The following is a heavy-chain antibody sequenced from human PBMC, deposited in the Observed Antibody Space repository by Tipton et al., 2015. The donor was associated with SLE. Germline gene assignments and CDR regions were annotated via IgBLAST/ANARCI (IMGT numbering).Heavy chain of an antibody. CDR2: ISGYNGNT. D-gene: IGHD3-10*01. CDR1: FTSYD. Sequence: QLVQSGTEVKKPGASVKVSCKGFTSYDINWVRQAPGQGLEWMGWISGYNGNTNYAQKLQGRVTMTTGTSTGTAYMELRSLASDDTAVYYCARGFGYFDYWGQGTLVTVSS. CDR3: ARGFGYFDY. J-gene: IGHJ4*02. V-gene: IGHV1-18*04.